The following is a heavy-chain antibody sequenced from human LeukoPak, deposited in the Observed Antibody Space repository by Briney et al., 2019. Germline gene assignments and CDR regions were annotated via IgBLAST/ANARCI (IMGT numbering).Heavy chain of an antibody. Sequence: GGSLRLSCAASGFTFSSYGMHWVRQAPGKGLEWVSYISSSSTTMYNADSVKGRFTISRDNAKNSLYLQMNSLRAEDTAVYYCATADFLDYWGQGTLVTVSS. V-gene: IGHV3-48*01. CDR2: ISSSSTTM. CDR3: ATADFLDY. CDR1: GFTFSSYG. J-gene: IGHJ4*02. D-gene: IGHD3/OR15-3a*01.